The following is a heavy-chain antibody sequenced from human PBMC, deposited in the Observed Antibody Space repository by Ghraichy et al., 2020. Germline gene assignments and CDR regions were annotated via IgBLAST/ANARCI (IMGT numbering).Heavy chain of an antibody. D-gene: IGHD3-3*01. V-gene: IGHV3-23*01. J-gene: IGHJ4*02. Sequence: GGSLRLSCAASGFSFSTYAMTWVRQAPGKGLEWVSGISSSGGGTYYADSVKGRFTISRDNLKNTLYLQMNSLRAEDTAVYYCAKCGPGLEWLFTLDYWGLGTLVTVAS. CDR2: ISSSGGGT. CDR3: AKCGPGLEWLFTLDY. CDR1: GFSFSTYA.